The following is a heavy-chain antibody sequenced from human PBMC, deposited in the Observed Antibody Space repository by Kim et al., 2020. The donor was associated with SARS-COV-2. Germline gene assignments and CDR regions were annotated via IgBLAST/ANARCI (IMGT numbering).Heavy chain of an antibody. D-gene: IGHD5-18*01. CDR1: GFTFSTYS. V-gene: IGHV3-30-3*01. CDR3: VRDGPSGYNDLDY. Sequence: GGSLRLSCAASGFTFSTYSIHWVRRAPGKGLECVGVISHDGSSQYYADSAKGRFTISRDNSKNTVYLQMTSLATEDTAVYYCVRDGPSGYNDLDYWGQGTWVTVSS. J-gene: IGHJ4*02. CDR2: ISHDGSSQ.